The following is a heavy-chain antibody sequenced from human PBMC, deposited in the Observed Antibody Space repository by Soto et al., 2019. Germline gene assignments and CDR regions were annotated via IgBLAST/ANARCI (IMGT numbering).Heavy chain of an antibody. Sequence: ASVKVSCKASGYSFVDYYIHWVRQAPGQGFEWMGRISPKSGGTNYAQKFEGRVTMTWDTSLNTAYMELSSLISDDTAVYYCARPPGYISDWYYFDLWGQGTLVTVSS. J-gene: IGHJ4*02. D-gene: IGHD3-9*01. CDR3: ARPPGYISDWYYFDL. CDR1: GYSFVDYY. CDR2: ISPKSGGT. V-gene: IGHV1-2*02.